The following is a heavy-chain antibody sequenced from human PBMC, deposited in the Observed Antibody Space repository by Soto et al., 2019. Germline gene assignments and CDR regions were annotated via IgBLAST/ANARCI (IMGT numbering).Heavy chain of an antibody. J-gene: IGHJ6*03. CDR1: GGSISSSSYY. D-gene: IGHD5-12*01. CDR2: INHSGST. Sequence: SETLSLTCTVSGGSISSSSYYWGWIRQPPGKGLEWIGSINHSGSTNYNPSLKSRVTISVDTSKNQFSLKLSSVTAADTAVYYCAKVRATTDLYYYYYYYMDVWGKGTTVTVSS. CDR3: AKVRATTDLYYYYYYYMDV. V-gene: IGHV4-39*01.